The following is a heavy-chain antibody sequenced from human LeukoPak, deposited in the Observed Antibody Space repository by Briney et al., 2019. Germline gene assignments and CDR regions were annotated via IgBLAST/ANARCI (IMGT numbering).Heavy chain of an antibody. CDR1: GGSISSGGYS. V-gene: IGHV4-30-2*01. CDR3: AAQGGGSYYSVDY. CDR2: IYHSGST. Sequence: SETLSLTCAVSGGSISSGGYSWSWIRQPPGKGLEWIGYIYHSGSTYYNPSLKSRVTISVGRSKNQFSLKLSSVTAADTAVYYCAAQGGGSYYSVDYWGQGTLVTVSS. D-gene: IGHD3-10*01. J-gene: IGHJ4*02.